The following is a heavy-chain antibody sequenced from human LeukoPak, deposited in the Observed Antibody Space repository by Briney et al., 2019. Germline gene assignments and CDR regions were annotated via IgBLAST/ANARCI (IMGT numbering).Heavy chain of an antibody. V-gene: IGHV1-2*02. D-gene: IGHD6-13*01. CDR1: GYTFTSYY. Sequence: ASVKVSCKASGYTFTSYYMHWVRQAPGQGLEWMGWINPNSGGTNYAQKFQGRVTMTRDTSISTAYMELSRLRSDDTAVYYCATVYSSSWYGPSNWGQGTLVTVSS. J-gene: IGHJ4*02. CDR3: ATVYSSSWYGPSN. CDR2: INPNSGGT.